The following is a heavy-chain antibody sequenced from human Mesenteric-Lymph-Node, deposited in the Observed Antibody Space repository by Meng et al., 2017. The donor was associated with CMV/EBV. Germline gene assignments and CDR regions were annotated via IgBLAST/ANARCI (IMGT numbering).Heavy chain of an antibody. CDR3: ARLFNNALDI. V-gene: IGHV3-74*01. D-gene: IGHD2/OR15-2a*01. CDR1: GFTFSSYG. Sequence: GGSLRLSCAASGFTFSSYGMHWVRQAPGKGLLWVSRIDSDGGRTIYADSVKGRFTISRDNAKNTLYLQMDTLRAEDTAVYFCARLFNNALDIWGQGTMVTVSS. CDR2: IDSDGGRT. J-gene: IGHJ3*02.